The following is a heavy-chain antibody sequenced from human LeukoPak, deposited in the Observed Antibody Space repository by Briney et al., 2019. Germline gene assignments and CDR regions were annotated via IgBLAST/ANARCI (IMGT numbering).Heavy chain of an antibody. CDR3: ARGTVVVVAATGGYYFDY. J-gene: IGHJ4*02. Sequence: PSETLSLTCAVYGGSFSGYYWSWIRQPPGKGLEWIGEINHSGSTNYNPSLKSRVTISVDTSKNQFSLKLSSVTAADTAVYYCARGTVVVVAATGGYYFDYWGQGTLVTVSS. D-gene: IGHD2-15*01. CDR2: INHSGST. CDR1: GGSFSGYY. V-gene: IGHV4-34*01.